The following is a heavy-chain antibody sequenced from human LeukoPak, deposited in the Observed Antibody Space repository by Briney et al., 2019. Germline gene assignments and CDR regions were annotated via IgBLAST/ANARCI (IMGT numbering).Heavy chain of an antibody. D-gene: IGHD3-22*01. CDR3: ARVVYYDSSGYYYANFDY. CDR2: INSDGSST. V-gene: IGHV3-74*01. Sequence: GGSLGLSCAASGFTFSSYWMHWVRQAPGKGLVWVSRINSDGSSTSYADSVKGRFTISRDNAKNTLYLQMNSLRAEDTAVYYCARVVYYDSSGYYYANFDYWGQGTLVTVSS. CDR1: GFTFSSYW. J-gene: IGHJ4*02.